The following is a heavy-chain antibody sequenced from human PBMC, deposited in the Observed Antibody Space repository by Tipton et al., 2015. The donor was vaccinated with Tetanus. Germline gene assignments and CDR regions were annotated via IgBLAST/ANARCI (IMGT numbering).Heavy chain of an antibody. J-gene: IGHJ4*02. CDR3: ARDPLGDSDDTLDY. CDR2: ISLSGRKT. D-gene: IGHD1-26*01. CDR1: GFAFSSYG. V-gene: IGHV3-23*01. Sequence: GSLRLSCAASGFAFSSYGMTWVRQAPGKGLEWVSTISLSGRKTYYADSVKGRFIISRDNSRNTVYLQMNNPRAEDTAVYFCARDPLGDSDDTLDYWGQGVLVTVSS.